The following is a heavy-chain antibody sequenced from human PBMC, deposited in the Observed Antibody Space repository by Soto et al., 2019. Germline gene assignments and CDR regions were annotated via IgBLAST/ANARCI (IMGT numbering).Heavy chain of an antibody. Sequence: GSLRLSCAASGFTFRSYAMSWVPPAPGKGLEWVSGITASGGSTSYADSVKGRFTISRDNSKNTLYLQMNSLRAEDTAVYSCAHTQGIVLVPAAIWYWGQGTMVTVSS. J-gene: IGHJ4*02. D-gene: IGHD2-2*02. V-gene: IGHV3-23*01. CDR3: AHTQGIVLVPAAIWY. CDR1: GFTFRSYA. CDR2: ITASGGST.